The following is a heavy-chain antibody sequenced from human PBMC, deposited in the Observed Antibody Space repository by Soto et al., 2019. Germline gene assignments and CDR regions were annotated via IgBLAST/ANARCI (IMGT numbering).Heavy chain of an antibody. V-gene: IGHV4-34*01. CDR3: ASTYSSSWSPFDY. CDR2: INHSGGT. Sequence: QVQLQQWGAGLLKPSETLSLTCAVYGGSFSGYYWSWIRQPPGKGLEWIGEINHSGGTNYNPSLKSRVTISVDTSKNQFSLKLSSVTAAGPAVYSCASTYSSSWSPFDYWGQGTLVTVSS. D-gene: IGHD6-13*01. CDR1: GGSFSGYY. J-gene: IGHJ4*02.